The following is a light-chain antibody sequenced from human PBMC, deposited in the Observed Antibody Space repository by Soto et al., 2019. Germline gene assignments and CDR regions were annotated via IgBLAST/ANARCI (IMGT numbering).Light chain of an antibody. CDR2: CAS. CDR1: QSVSSSY. Sequence: LTQSPATLSLSPGERPTLSCRAGQSVSSSYLSWYQQKPGQAPRLLIYCASSRATGIPDRFSGTGSETDFTLTISRLEPEDFAVYYCQQYDNSPITFGQGTRLEIK. J-gene: IGKJ5*01. V-gene: IGKV3-20*01. CDR3: QQYDNSPIT.